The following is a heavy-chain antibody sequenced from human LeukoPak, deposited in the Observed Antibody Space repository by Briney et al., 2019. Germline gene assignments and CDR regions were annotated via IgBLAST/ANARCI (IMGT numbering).Heavy chain of an antibody. Sequence: GASVKVSCKASGYTFTSYGISWVRQAPGQGLEWMGWISGYNGNTNYAQKVQGRVTMTADTSTSTAYMELRCLRSDDTAVYYCARNSKVTPGYYYYYMDVWGKGTTVTVSS. J-gene: IGHJ6*03. D-gene: IGHD2-21*02. CDR3: ARNSKVTPGYYYYYMDV. V-gene: IGHV1-18*01. CDR1: GYTFTSYG. CDR2: ISGYNGNT.